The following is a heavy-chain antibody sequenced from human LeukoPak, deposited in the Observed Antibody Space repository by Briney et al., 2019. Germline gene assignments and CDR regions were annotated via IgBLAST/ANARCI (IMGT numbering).Heavy chain of an antibody. D-gene: IGHD3-22*01. J-gene: IGHJ3*02. CDR1: GFTFSSYS. CDR2: ISSSSSYI. V-gene: IGHV3-21*01. Sequence: PGGSLRLSCAASGFTFSSYSMNWVRQAPGKGLEWVSSISSSSSYIYYADSVKGRFTISRDNAKNSLYPQMNSLRAEDTAVYYCTTDRYDSSGYYYVKAFDIWGQGTMVTVSS. CDR3: TTDRYDSSGYYYVKAFDI.